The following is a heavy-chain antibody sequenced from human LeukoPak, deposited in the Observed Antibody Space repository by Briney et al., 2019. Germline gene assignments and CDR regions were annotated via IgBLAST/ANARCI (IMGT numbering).Heavy chain of an antibody. CDR3: AKGNSVTPDD. CDR1: GFRASSNF. Sequence: GGPLRLSCAASGFRASSNFMKWVRQAPRQGLEWVSVMFSDESPFYGDSVNGRFTIFRDYPKKTGHLQMNSLTPEDTAVYYCAKGNSVTPDDWGQGTLVTVSS. CDR2: MFSDESP. J-gene: IGHJ4*02. D-gene: IGHD4-17*01. V-gene: IGHV3-53*01.